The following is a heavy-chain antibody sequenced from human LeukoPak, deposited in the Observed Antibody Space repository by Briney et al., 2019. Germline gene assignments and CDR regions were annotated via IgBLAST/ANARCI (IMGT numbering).Heavy chain of an antibody. CDR1: GFTFSSYW. V-gene: IGHV3-7*05. CDR2: IKQDGTEK. Sequence: GGSLRLSCAASGFTFSSYWMSWVRQAPGKGLEWVANIKQDGTEKYFVDSVKGRFTISRDNAENSLYLQLNSLRAEDTAVYYCARGRGLDYWGQGTPVTVSS. J-gene: IGHJ4*02. CDR3: ARGRGLDY.